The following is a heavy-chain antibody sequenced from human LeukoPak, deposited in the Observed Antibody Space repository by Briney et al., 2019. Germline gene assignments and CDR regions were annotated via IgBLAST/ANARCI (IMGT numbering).Heavy chain of an antibody. V-gene: IGHV1-2*02. J-gene: IGHJ3*02. CDR3: ARGPNTGAFDI. CDR1: GYTFTTYA. D-gene: IGHD2-8*01. Sequence: ASVKVSCKASGYTFTTYAMHWVRQAPGQRLEWMGWINPKSGDTKFAQNLQGRVTMTRDTSISTAYMELSRLRSDDTAVYYCARGPNTGAFDIWGQGTMVAVSS. CDR2: INPKSGDT.